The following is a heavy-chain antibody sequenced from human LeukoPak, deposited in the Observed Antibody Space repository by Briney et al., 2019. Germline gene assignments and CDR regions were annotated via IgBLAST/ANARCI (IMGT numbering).Heavy chain of an antibody. D-gene: IGHD6-19*01. V-gene: IGHV5-51*01. Sequence: GESLKISCKGSGYSFTSYWIGWVRQMPGKGLEWMGIIYPADSDTRYSPSFQGQVTISADKSISTAYLQWSSLKASDTAIYYCARHPHSSGWTHFDYWGQGTLVTVSS. CDR2: IYPADSDT. CDR1: GYSFTSYW. J-gene: IGHJ4*02. CDR3: ARHPHSSGWTHFDY.